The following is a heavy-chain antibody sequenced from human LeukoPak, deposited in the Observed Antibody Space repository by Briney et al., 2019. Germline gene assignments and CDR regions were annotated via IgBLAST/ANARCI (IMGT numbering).Heavy chain of an antibody. D-gene: IGHD3-16*01. CDR3: ARVSDAVMFDY. CDR1: GGSISSYY. J-gene: IGHJ4*02. Sequence: SETLSLTCTVSGGSISSYYWSWIRQPPGKGLEWIGYIYYSGSAYYSPSLKSRVTMSVDTSKNQFFLNLSSVTAADTAVYYCARVSDAVMFDYWGQGTLVTVSS. V-gene: IGHV4-59*12. CDR2: IYYSGSA.